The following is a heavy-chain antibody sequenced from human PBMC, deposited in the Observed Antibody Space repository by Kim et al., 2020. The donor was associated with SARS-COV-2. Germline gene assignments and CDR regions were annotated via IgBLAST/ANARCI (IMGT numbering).Heavy chain of an antibody. CDR2: IYYSGST. CDR1: GGSISSGDYY. D-gene: IGHD3-3*01. Sequence: SETLSLTCTVSGGSISSGDYYWSWIRQPPGKGLEWIGYIYYSGSTYYNPSLKSRVTISVDTSKNQFSLKLSSVTAADTAVYYCARGRRFLEWLLGVSYYFVWDVWGRRTAVTVS. CDR3: ARGRRFLEWLLGVSYYFVWDV. V-gene: IGHV4-30-4*01. J-gene: IGHJ6*03.